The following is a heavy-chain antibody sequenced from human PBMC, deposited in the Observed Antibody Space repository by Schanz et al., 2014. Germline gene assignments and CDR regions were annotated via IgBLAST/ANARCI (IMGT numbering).Heavy chain of an antibody. V-gene: IGHV3-23*04. CDR3: ARGLIAAAGGAFDY. CDR2: INTGVNT. Sequence: VQLVESGGGVVQPGRSLRLSCAASGFTFGDYAMTWVRQAPGKGLEWVSAINTGVNTYYADSVRGRFTMSRDNSKNTLYLQMNSLRAGDAAVYYCARGLIAAAGGAFDYWGQGTLDAVSA. J-gene: IGHJ4*02. D-gene: IGHD6-13*01. CDR1: GFTFGDYA.